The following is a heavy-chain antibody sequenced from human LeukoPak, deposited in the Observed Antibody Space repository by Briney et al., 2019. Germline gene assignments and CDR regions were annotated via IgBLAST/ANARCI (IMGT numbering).Heavy chain of an antibody. Sequence: PGRSLRLSCAPSGFTLSDYSTNGVRQAPGKGLEWVSSINPTSTSIYYADAVKGRFTISRDNAKRSLYLQMNSLRAEDTARYYCVRLRRNSDRSGYYYFYNYWGQGTLVTVSS. CDR2: INPTSTSI. CDR1: GFTLSDYS. J-gene: IGHJ4*02. V-gene: IGHV3-21*01. CDR3: VRLRRNSDRSGYYYFYNY. D-gene: IGHD3-22*01.